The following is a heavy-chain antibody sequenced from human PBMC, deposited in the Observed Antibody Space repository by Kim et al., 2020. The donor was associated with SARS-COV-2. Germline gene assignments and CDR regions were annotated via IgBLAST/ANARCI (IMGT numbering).Heavy chain of an antibody. D-gene: IGHD2-21*02. J-gene: IGHJ4*02. CDR3: AGGRGLL. CDR2: FSSDGFT. CDR1: GFTVSIDF. Sequence: GCSLRLSCAPSGFTVSIDFMGWVRQAPGKGPKWVSLFSSDGFTYYTDSVKGRFTISRDDSRNTVSLQMNDLRADDTAIYYCAGGRGLLWGQGTLVAVSS. V-gene: IGHV3-53*01.